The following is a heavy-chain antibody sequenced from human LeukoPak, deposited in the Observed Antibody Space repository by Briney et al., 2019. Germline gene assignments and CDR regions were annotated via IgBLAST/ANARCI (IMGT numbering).Heavy chain of an antibody. CDR3: ARGNGETVSTSLNWLDP. J-gene: IGHJ5*02. Sequence: GASVKVSCKASGYTFTSYGINWVRQAPGQGLEWMGWISAYNGNTKYAQKFQGTVTMTTDTSTTTAYMELRSLRYDDTAVYYCARGNGETVSTSLNWLDPWGQGTLVTVSS. CDR2: ISAYNGNT. CDR1: GYTFTSYG. D-gene: IGHD5/OR15-5a*01. V-gene: IGHV1-18*01.